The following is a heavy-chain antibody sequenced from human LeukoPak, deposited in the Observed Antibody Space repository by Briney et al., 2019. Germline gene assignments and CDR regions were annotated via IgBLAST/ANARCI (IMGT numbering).Heavy chain of an antibody. CDR1: GFTFSSYA. J-gene: IGHJ3*02. Sequence: GGSLRLSCAASGFTFSSYAMHWVRQAPGKGLEWVAVISYDGSNKYYADSVKGRFTISRDNSKNTLYLQMNSLRAEDTAVYYCARAGTTAPDAFDIWGQGTMVTVSS. D-gene: IGHD1-1*01. V-gene: IGHV3-30-3*01. CDR3: ARAGTTAPDAFDI. CDR2: ISYDGSNK.